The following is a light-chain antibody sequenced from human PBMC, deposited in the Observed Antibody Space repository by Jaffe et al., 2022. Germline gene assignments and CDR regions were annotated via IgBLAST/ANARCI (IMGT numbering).Light chain of an antibody. CDR3: MQGTHWPPVT. J-gene: IGKJ5*01. CDR1: QSLVYSDGNTF. Sequence: DVVMTQSPLSLPVTLGQPASISCRSSQSLVYSDGNTFLNWLQQRPGQPPRRLIYKVSNRDSGVPDRFSGSGSGSDFTLNISRVEAEDVGIYYCMQGTHWPPVTFGQGTRLEIK. V-gene: IGKV2-30*01. CDR2: KVS.